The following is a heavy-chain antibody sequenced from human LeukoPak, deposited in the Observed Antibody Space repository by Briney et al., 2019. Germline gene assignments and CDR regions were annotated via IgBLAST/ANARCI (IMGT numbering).Heavy chain of an antibody. D-gene: IGHD4-17*01. CDR2: ISSSGRTI. V-gene: IGHV3-48*01. CDR1: GFTFSSYS. CDR3: ARDRYGDYVNDY. J-gene: IGHJ4*02. Sequence: GGSLRPSCAASGFTFSSYSMNWVRQASGKGLEWVSYISSSGRTIYYADSVKGRFTISRDNAKNSLYLQINSLRAEDTAVYFCARDRYGDYVNDYWGQGTLVTVSS.